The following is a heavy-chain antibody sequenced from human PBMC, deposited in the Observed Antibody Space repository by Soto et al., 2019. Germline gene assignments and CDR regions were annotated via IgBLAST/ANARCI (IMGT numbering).Heavy chain of an antibody. CDR2: ISYDGSYK. Sequence: QVELVESGGGVVQPGRSLRLSCAASGFTCDNFGMHWVRLAPGKGLEWVTFISYDGSYKYYADSVKGRFTISRDNSKNTLYLQMNSQRADDTAVYYCAKEEGNSMDYWGQGTLVTVSS. CDR3: AKEEGNSMDY. J-gene: IGHJ4*02. V-gene: IGHV3-30*18. CDR1: GFTCDNFG. D-gene: IGHD1-7*01.